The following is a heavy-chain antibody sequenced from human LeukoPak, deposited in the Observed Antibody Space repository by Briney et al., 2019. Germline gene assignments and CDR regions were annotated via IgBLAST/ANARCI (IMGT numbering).Heavy chain of an antibody. CDR2: IYYSGST. CDR3: ARHRVLMVYAAFDY. D-gene: IGHD2-8*01. Sequence: SETLSLTCTVSGGSISSSSYYWGWIRQPPGKGLEWIGSIYYSGSTYYNPSLKSRVTISVDTSKNQFSLKLSSVTAADTAVYYCARHRVLMVYAAFDYWGQGTLVTVSS. V-gene: IGHV4-39*01. CDR1: GGSISSSSYY. J-gene: IGHJ4*02.